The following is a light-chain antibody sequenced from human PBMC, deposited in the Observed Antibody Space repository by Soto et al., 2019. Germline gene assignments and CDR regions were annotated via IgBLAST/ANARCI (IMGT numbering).Light chain of an antibody. J-gene: IGKJ1*01. V-gene: IGKV3-20*01. CDR2: DAS. CDR1: QSVRNY. Sequence: VLPQSPATLSLSPGERATLSCKASQSVRNYLAWYQQPPGQAPRLLIYDASSRATGIPDRFSGSGSGTDFTLTISRLEPEDFAVYYCQQYGSSATFGQGTKVDIK. CDR3: QQYGSSAT.